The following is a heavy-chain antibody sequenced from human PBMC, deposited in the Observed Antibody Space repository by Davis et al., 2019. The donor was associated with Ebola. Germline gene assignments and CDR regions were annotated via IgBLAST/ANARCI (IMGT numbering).Heavy chain of an antibody. V-gene: IGHV4-59*01. Sequence: SETLSLTCTVSTDSMSDYYFNWIRQPPGRGLEWIANIYYSGTTNLNPSLKSRVTTSRDTSKNQFSLKLDFVTAADTAVYYCATTPRYSNYGAYFDYWGQGALVTVSS. D-gene: IGHD4-11*01. CDR3: ATTPRYSNYGAYFDY. CDR1: TDSMSDYY. J-gene: IGHJ4*02. CDR2: IYYSGTT.